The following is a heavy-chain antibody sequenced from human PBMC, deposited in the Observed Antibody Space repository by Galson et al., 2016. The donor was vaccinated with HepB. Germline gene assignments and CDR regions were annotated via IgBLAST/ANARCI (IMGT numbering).Heavy chain of an antibody. V-gene: IGHV3-33*01. CDR2: IWYDGSNK. Sequence: SLRLSCAASGFIFGSYGMHWVRQAPGKGLEWVAVIWYDGSNKYYADSVKGRFTISRDNSKNTLYLQMNSLRAEDTAVYYCARDWLELRHYYYMDVWGKGTTVTVSS. J-gene: IGHJ6*03. CDR3: ARDWLELRHYYYMDV. D-gene: IGHD1-7*01. CDR1: GFIFGSYG.